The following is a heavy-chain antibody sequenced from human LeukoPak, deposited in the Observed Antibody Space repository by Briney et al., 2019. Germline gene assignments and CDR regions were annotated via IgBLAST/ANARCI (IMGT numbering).Heavy chain of an antibody. CDR3: ARGYGDLDY. CDR1: GGSFSGYY. V-gene: IGHV4-34*01. J-gene: IGHJ4*02. CDR2: INHSGGT. D-gene: IGHD4-17*01. Sequence: SETLSLTCAVYGGSFSGYYWSWIRQPPGKGLEWIGEINHSGGTNYNPSLKSRVTISVDTSKNQFSLKLSSVTAADTAVYYCARGYGDLDYWGQGTLVTVSS.